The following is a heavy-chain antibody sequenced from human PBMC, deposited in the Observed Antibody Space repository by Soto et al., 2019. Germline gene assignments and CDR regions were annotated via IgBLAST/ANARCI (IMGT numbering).Heavy chain of an antibody. D-gene: IGHD5-18*01. Sequence: PSETLSLTCAVYGGSFSGYYWSWIRQPPGKGLEWIGEINHSGSTNYNPSLKSRVTISVDTSKNQFSLRLSSVTAADTAVYYCARGRAWIQLPGIRYYYYGMDVWGQGTTVTVS. V-gene: IGHV4-34*01. CDR3: ARGRAWIQLPGIRYYYYGMDV. J-gene: IGHJ6*02. CDR1: GGSFSGYY. CDR2: INHSGST.